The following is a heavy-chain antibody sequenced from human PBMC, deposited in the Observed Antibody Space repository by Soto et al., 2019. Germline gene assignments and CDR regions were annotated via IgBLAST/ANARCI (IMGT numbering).Heavy chain of an antibody. CDR2: IYWNDDK. Sequence: SGPTLVNPTQTLTLTCTFSGFSLITSGVGVGWIRQPPGKALEWLALIYWNDDKRYSPSLKSRLTITKDTSKNQVVLTMTNMDPVDTATYYCAHSHYDSSGYQEYYFDYWGQGTLVTVSS. J-gene: IGHJ4*02. D-gene: IGHD3-22*01. CDR1: GFSLITSGVG. V-gene: IGHV2-5*01. CDR3: AHSHYDSSGYQEYYFDY.